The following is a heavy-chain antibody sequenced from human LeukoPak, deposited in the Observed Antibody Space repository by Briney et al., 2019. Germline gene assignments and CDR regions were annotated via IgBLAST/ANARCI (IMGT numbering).Heavy chain of an antibody. CDR3: ASGSGSYYPFDL. D-gene: IGHD3-10*01. CDR2: ISGSSTYP. CDR1: GFTFSDYY. J-gene: IGHJ5*02. Sequence: PGGSLRLSCAASGFTFSDYYMSWIRQAPGMGPEWVSYISGSSTYPTYADSVKGRFTISRDNAKKSLYLQMNSLRAEDTALYYCASGSGSYYPFDLWGQGTLVTVSS. V-gene: IGHV3-11*03.